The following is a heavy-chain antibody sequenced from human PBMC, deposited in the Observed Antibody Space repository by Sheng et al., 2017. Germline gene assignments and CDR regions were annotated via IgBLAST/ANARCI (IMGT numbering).Heavy chain of an antibody. V-gene: IGHV4-34*01. CDR3: ARVSRGGDIVVVPAAHDAFDI. Sequence: QVQLQQWGAGLLKPSETLSLTCAVYGGSFSGYYWSWIRQPPGKGLEWIGEINHSGSTNYNPSLKSRVTISVDTSKNQFSLKLSSVTAADTAVYYCARVSRGGDIVVVPAAHDAFDIWGQGTMVTSL. J-gene: IGHJ3*02. CDR1: GGSFSGYY. CDR2: INHSGST. D-gene: IGHD2-2*01.